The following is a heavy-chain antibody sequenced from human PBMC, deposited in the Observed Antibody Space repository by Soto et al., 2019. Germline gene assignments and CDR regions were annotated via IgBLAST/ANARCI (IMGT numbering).Heavy chain of an antibody. J-gene: IGHJ5*02. CDR2: IYYSGST. V-gene: IGHV4-39*01. D-gene: IGHD6-6*01. CDR3: AASSLYWNWFDP. CDR1: GGSISSSSYY. Sequence: SETLSLTCTVSGGSISSSSYYWGWIRQPPGKGLEWIGSIYYSGSTYYNPSLKSRVTISVDTSKNQFSLKLSSVTAADTAVYYCAASSLYWNWFDPWGQGPLVTVSS.